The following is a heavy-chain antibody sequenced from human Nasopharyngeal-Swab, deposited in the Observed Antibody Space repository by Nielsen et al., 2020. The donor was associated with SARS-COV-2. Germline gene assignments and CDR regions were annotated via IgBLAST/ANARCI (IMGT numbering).Heavy chain of an antibody. CDR2: INHSGST. V-gene: IGHV4-34*01. CDR1: CGSFSANY. Sequence: SCAVSCGSFSANYWGWIRQPPGKELEWIGEINHSGSTNYNPSLKSRVTISVDTSKSQFSLKLTSVTAADTSVYYCARGLSGVVPAPILGLGPYYYFYYMDVWGKGTTVTVSS. J-gene: IGHJ6*03. CDR3: ARGLSGVVPAPILGLGPYYYFYYMDV. D-gene: IGHD2-2*01.